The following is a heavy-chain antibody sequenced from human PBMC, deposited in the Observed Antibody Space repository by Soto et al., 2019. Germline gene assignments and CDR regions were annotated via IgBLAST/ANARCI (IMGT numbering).Heavy chain of an antibody. Sequence: SVKVSCKASGGTFSSYTISWVRQAPGQGLEWMGRIIPILGIANYAQKFQGRVTITADKSTSTAYMELSSLRSEDTAVYYCARALVADFWNGYYFDYWGQGTLVTVSS. CDR1: GGTFSSYT. J-gene: IGHJ4*02. V-gene: IGHV1-69*02. CDR3: ARALVADFWNGYYFDY. CDR2: IIPILGIA. D-gene: IGHD3-3*01.